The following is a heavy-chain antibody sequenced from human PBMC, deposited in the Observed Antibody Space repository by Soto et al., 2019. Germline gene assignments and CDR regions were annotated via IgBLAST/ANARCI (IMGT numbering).Heavy chain of an antibody. Sequence: VESLKISCNGSGYSFSSHWIGWGRQMPWKGLEWMGIIYPGDSNIRYSPSFEGQIDMSANRSINTAYLRLSSLKASDTATYYCARHLDEYSSASGFDYWGQGTLVTVSS. J-gene: IGHJ4*02. CDR1: GYSFSSHW. CDR2: IYPGDSNI. V-gene: IGHV5-51*01. D-gene: IGHD6-6*01. CDR3: ARHLDEYSSASGFDY.